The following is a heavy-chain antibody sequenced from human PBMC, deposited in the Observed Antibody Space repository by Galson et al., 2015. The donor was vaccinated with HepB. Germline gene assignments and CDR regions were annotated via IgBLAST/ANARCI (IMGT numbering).Heavy chain of an antibody. J-gene: IGHJ6*02. V-gene: IGHV3-48*01. CDR2: ISNSGSRI. D-gene: IGHD3-3*01. CDR1: GFTFSSYA. CDR3: TKERYSIFGVTLVADSGMDV. Sequence: SLRLSCAASGFTFSSYAMSWVRQTPGKELEWISYISNSGSRIYYADSVKGRFAISRDNSNNTLYLHMSSLRPGDTAMYYCTKERYSIFGVTLVADSGMDVWGQGTTVSVSS.